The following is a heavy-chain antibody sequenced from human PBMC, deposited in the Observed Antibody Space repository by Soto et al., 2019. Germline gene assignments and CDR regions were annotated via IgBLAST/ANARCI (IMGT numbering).Heavy chain of an antibody. V-gene: IGHV3-9*01. CDR3: ARSWSDSTSGRVDV. CDR1: GFRFEDHV. J-gene: IGHJ6*02. D-gene: IGHD3-3*01. CDR2: ISWNSYSI. Sequence: EVQLLESGGGLVQPGGSLRLSCAASGFRFEDHVMNWVRQAPGKGLEWVGHISWNSYSIGYGGSVRGRFTISRDNAKNTLYLQMNSLRPEDTALYYCARSWSDSTSGRVDVWGQGTTVTVSS.